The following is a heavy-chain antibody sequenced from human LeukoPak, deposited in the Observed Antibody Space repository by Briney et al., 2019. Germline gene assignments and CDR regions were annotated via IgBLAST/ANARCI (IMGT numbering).Heavy chain of an antibody. CDR1: GFTFSSYG. V-gene: IGHV3-30*18. D-gene: IGHD6-13*01. J-gene: IGHJ4*02. Sequence: GGSLRLSCAASGFTFSSYGMHWVRQAPGKGLEWVAVISYDGSNKYYADSVKGRFTISRDNSKNTLHLQINSLRAEDTAVYYCAKGRAAAGHWIDYWGQGTLVTGSS. CDR2: ISYDGSNK. CDR3: AKGRAAAGHWIDY.